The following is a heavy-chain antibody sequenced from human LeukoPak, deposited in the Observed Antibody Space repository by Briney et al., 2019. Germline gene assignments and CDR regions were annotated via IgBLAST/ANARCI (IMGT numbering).Heavy chain of an antibody. Sequence: ASVKVSCKASGYTFTGYYMHWVRQAPGQGLEWMGRINPNSGGTNYAQKFQGRVTMTRDTSISTAYMELSRLRSDDTAVYYCARADSSRGLYYYYMDVWGKGTTVTVSS. J-gene: IGHJ6*03. CDR1: GYTFTGYY. V-gene: IGHV1-2*06. D-gene: IGHD6-13*01. CDR2: INPNSGGT. CDR3: ARADSSRGLYYYYMDV.